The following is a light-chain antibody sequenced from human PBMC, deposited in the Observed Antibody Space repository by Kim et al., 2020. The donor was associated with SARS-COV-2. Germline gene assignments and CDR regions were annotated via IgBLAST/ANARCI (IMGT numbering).Light chain of an antibody. V-gene: IGKV1-39*01. CDR2: GAS. Sequence: DIQMTQSPSSLSASVGDRVTITCQASQSIRTYLNWYQQKPGKAPKLLIYGASSLQGGVPSRFSGSGSGTDFTLTISSLQPEDFATYYCQQIYSTPLTFGGGTKVDIK. J-gene: IGKJ4*01. CDR1: QSIRTY. CDR3: QQIYSTPLT.